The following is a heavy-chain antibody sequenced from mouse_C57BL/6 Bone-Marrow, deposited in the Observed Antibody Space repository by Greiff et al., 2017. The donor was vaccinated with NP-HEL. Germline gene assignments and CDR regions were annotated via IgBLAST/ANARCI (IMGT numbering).Heavy chain of an antibody. CDR2: IHPNSGST. Sequence: QVQLQQPGAELVKPGASVKLSCKASGYTFTSYWMHWVKQRPGQGLEWIGMIHPNSGSTNYNEKFKSKATLTVDQSSSTAYMQLRRLTSEDSAVYYCARHYDGYFPFAYWGQGTLVTVSA. CDR1: GYTFTSYW. D-gene: IGHD2-3*01. CDR3: ARHYDGYFPFAY. J-gene: IGHJ3*01. V-gene: IGHV1-64*01.